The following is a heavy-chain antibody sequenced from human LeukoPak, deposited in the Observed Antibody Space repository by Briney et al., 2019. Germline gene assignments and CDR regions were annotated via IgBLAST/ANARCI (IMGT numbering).Heavy chain of an antibody. V-gene: IGHV3-9*01. J-gene: IGHJ4*02. CDR1: GFSFDDYA. CDR2: ISWNSGSI. Sequence: AGTSLLLSCAASGFSFDDYAMHWGRPPPGKGLEWASGISWNSGSIAYAASVKGRFTISRDNAKNSLYLQMNSLRAEDTALYYCAKDIGSGWYYFDYWGQGTLVTVSS. CDR3: AKDIGSGWYYFDY. D-gene: IGHD6-19*01.